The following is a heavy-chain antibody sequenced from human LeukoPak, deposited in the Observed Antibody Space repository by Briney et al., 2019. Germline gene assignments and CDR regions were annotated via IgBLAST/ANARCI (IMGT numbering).Heavy chain of an antibody. J-gene: IGHJ4*02. Sequence: GASVKVSCKASGYTFTSYGISWVRQAPGQGLEWMGWISAYNSNTNYAQKFQGRVTITTDESTSTAYMELRSLRSDDTAVYYCARDEVGIAVAGHDYWGQGTLVTVSS. D-gene: IGHD6-19*01. V-gene: IGHV1-18*01. CDR2: ISAYNSNT. CDR3: ARDEVGIAVAGHDY. CDR1: GYTFTSYG.